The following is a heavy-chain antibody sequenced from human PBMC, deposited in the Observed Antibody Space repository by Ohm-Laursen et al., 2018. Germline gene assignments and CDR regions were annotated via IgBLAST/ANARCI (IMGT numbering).Heavy chain of an antibody. J-gene: IGHJ4*02. CDR2: INSDGSTT. Sequence: SLRLSCTASGFTFNNYWMHWVRQAPGKGLVWVSRINSDGSTTNYADSVKGRFTISRDNAKNTLYLQMNSLRAEDTALYYCAKDHYYDSSGYKGVFDYWGQGTLVTVSS. D-gene: IGHD3-22*01. CDR3: AKDHYYDSSGYKGVFDY. CDR1: GFTFNNYW. V-gene: IGHV3-74*01.